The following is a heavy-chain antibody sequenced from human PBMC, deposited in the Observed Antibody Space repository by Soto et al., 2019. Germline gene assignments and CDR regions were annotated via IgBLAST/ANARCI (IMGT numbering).Heavy chain of an antibody. CDR1: GGSISSGGYY. CDR3: ARVISRLYSGYVFFDY. CDR2: INYSGST. D-gene: IGHD5-12*01. V-gene: IGHV4-31*03. Sequence: SETLSLPCTLSGGSISSGGYYWSWIRQHPGKGLEWIGYINYSGSTYYNPSLKSRVTISVDTSKNQFSLKLSSVTAADTAVYYCARVISRLYSGYVFFDYWGQGTLVTVSS. J-gene: IGHJ4*02.